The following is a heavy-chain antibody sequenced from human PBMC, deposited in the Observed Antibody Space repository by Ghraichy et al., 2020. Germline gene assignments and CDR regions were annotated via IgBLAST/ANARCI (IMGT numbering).Heavy chain of an antibody. V-gene: IGHV1-8*01. CDR1: GYTFTSYD. J-gene: IGHJ4*02. CDR3: ARGRFPSRRFGYDFWSGYGYYFDY. D-gene: IGHD3-3*01. CDR2: MNPNSGNT. Sequence: ASVKVSCKASGYTFTSYDINWVRQATGQGLEWMGWMNPNSGNTGYAQKFQGRVTMTRNTSISTAYMELSSLRSEDTAVYYCARGRFPSRRFGYDFWSGYGYYFDYWGQGTLVTVSS.